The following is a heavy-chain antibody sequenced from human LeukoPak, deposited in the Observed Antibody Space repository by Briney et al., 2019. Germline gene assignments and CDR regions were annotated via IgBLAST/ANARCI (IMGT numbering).Heavy chain of an antibody. V-gene: IGHV4-34*01. CDR3: ARGYYSNY. D-gene: IGHD4-11*01. CDR1: GGSFSGYY. J-gene: IGHJ4*02. CDR2: INHSGRT. Sequence: SETLSLTCAVYGGSFSGYYWSWIRQPPGKGLEWIGEINHSGRTNYNPSLKGRVTISVDTSKNQFSLKLSSVTAADTAVYYCARGYYSNYWGQGTLVTVSS.